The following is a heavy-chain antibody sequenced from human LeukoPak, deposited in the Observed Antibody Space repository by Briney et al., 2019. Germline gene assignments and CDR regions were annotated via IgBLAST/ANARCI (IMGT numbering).Heavy chain of an antibody. V-gene: IGHV6-1*01. CDR2: TYYRSKWYN. D-gene: IGHD5-18*01. CDR3: AGDLGYSYGPYNWFDP. J-gene: IGHJ5*02. CDR1: GDSVSSNSAA. Sequence: SQTLSLTCAISGDSVSSNSAAWNWIRQSPSRGLEWLGSTYYRSKWYNDYAVSVKSRITINPDTSKNQFSLQLNSVTPEDTAVYYCAGDLGYSYGPYNWFDPWGQGTLVTVSS.